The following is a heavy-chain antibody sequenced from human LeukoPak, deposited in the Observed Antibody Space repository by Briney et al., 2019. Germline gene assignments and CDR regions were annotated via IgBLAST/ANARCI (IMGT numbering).Heavy chain of an antibody. CDR2: IYENGGTT. CDR1: GFTFRSHA. V-gene: IGHV3-23*01. J-gene: IGHJ4*02. D-gene: IGHD2-21*01. Sequence: PGGSLRLSCVGSGFTFRSHAMSWVRQAPEKGLEFVSGIYENGGTTYYAVKGRFSISRGNSKNTLYLQMDSLRGEDTAVYYCAKDFRIGYSAHFDYWGQGALVTVSS. CDR3: AKDFRIGYSAHFDY.